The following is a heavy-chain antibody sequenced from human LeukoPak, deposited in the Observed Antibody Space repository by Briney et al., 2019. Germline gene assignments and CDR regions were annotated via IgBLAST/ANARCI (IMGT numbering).Heavy chain of an antibody. Sequence: PSETLSLTCTVSGYSISSGYYWGWIRQPPGKGLEWIGSIYHSGSTYYNPSLKSRVTISVDTSKNQFSLKLSSVTAADTAVYYCASQGYYFDYWGQGTLVTVSS. CDR1: GYSISSGYY. V-gene: IGHV4-38-2*02. CDR3: ASQGYYFDY. CDR2: IYHSGST. J-gene: IGHJ4*02.